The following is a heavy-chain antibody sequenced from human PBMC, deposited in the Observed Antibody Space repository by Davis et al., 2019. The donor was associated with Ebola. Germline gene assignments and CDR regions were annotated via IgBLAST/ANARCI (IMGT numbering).Heavy chain of an antibody. J-gene: IGHJ6*02. D-gene: IGHD5-18*01. CDR2: MNPNSGNT. CDR1: GYTFTSYD. CDR3: ARAVDTAMDHYYYYYYGMDV. V-gene: IGHV1-8*01. Sequence: ASVKVSCKASGYTFTSYDINWVRQATGQGLEWMGWMNPNSGNTGNAQKFQGRVTMTRNTSISTAYMELSSLRSEDTAVYYCARAVDTAMDHYYYYYYGMDVWGQGTTVTVSS.